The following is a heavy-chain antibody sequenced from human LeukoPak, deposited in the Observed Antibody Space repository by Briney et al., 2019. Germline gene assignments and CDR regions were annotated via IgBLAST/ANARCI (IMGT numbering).Heavy chain of an antibody. V-gene: IGHV4-59*01. CDR2: IYYSGCT. CDR1: GGSISSYY. CDR3: ARRRRSSGWYDY. Sequence: SETLPLTCTVSGGSISSYYWSWIRQPPGKGLEWIGYIYYSGCTNYNPSLKSRVTISVKTSKNQFSLKLSSVTAADTAVYYCARRRRSSGWYDYWGQGTLVTVSS. J-gene: IGHJ4*02. D-gene: IGHD6-19*01.